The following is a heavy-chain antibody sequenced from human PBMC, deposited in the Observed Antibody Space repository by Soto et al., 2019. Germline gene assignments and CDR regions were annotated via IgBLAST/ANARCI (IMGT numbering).Heavy chain of an antibody. V-gene: IGHV2-5*02. J-gene: IGHJ5*02. CDR3: AHIPNYYQYDWFDP. D-gene: IGHD3-16*01. CDR1: GFSLTTRGVG. CDR2: IYWDDDK. Sequence: QITLKESGPTLVKPTQTLTLTCTFSGFSLTTRGVGVGWIRQPPGKALECLALIYWDDDKRYSPSLQSRLSITKDTXXXXXVLTMTNXXPVXXATYYCAHIPNYYQYDWFDPWGQGTLVSVSS.